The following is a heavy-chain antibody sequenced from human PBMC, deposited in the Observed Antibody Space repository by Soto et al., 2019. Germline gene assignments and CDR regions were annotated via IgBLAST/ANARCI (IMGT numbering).Heavy chain of an antibody. CDR3: ARDNYGRDV. Sequence: QVQLVESGGGVVQPGRSLRLSCAASGFTFSNYAIHWVRQAPGKGLEWVAVISYDGSNKYYADSVKGRFTISRDNSKNTLYLQMNSLRAEDTAVYYCARDNYGRDVWGQGTTVTVSS. V-gene: IGHV3-30-3*01. CDR1: GFTFSNYA. J-gene: IGHJ6*02. CDR2: ISYDGSNK.